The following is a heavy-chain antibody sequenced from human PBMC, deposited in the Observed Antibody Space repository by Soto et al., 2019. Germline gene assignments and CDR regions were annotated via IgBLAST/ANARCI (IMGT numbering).Heavy chain of an antibody. Sequence: QVQLVQSGAEVKKPGASVKVSCKASGYTFTSYDINWVRQATGQGLEWMGWMNPNSGNTGYAQKYQGGFTIHQNTSISTAYMELSSLRSDDTAVYYCAGGGTTYYDFWSGYYFRGYYYYYYGMDVWGKGTTVTVSS. V-gene: IGHV1-8*01. CDR3: AGGGTTYYDFWSGYYFRGYYYYYYGMDV. D-gene: IGHD3-3*01. CDR1: GYTFTSYD. J-gene: IGHJ6*04. CDR2: MNPNSGNT.